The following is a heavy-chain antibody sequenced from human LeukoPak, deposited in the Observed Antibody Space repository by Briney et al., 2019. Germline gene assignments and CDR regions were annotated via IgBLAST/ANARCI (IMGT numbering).Heavy chain of an antibody. CDR3: ARLPVESYDYVWGSYRAYGMDV. V-gene: IGHV4-59*08. CDR2: IYYSGTT. D-gene: IGHD3-16*02. Sequence: SETLSLTCTVSGGSISSYYWSWIRQPPGKGLEWIGYIYYSGTTNYNPSLTSRVTISVDTSKNQFSLKLSSVTAADTAVYYCARLPVESYDYVWGSYRAYGMDVWGQGTTVTVSS. J-gene: IGHJ6*02. CDR1: GGSISSYY.